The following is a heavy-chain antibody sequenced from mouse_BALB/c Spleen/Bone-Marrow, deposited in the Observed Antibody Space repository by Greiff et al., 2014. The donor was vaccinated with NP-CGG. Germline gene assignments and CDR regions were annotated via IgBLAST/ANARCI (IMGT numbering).Heavy chain of an antibody. D-gene: IGHD1-1*01. CDR3: AIWDYYGAGFVY. CDR1: GYNFTSYW. J-gene: IGHJ3*01. V-gene: IGHV1-55*01. Sequence: QVQLQQSGAEVVKPGTSVKLSCKASGYNFTSYWINWVMLRPGQGPEWIGDIYPGSGSTNYNEKFENKATLTVDTSSSTANMQLSSLAYEDSALYYCAIWDYYGAGFVYWGQGTLVTVSA. CDR2: IYPGSGST.